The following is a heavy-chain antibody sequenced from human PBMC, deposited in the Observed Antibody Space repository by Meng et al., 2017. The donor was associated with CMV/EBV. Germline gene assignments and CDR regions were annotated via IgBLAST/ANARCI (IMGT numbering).Heavy chain of an antibody. CDR2: INPSGGST. J-gene: IGHJ4*02. CDR3: ARVDVDTAMDEEGFDY. D-gene: IGHD5-18*01. V-gene: IGHV1-46*01. CDR1: TFTSYF. Sequence: TFTSYFMPWLRQAPGQGLEWMGIINPSGGSTSYAQKFQGRVTMTRDTSTSTVYMELSSLRSEDTAVYYCARVDVDTAMDEEGFDYWGQGTLVTVSS.